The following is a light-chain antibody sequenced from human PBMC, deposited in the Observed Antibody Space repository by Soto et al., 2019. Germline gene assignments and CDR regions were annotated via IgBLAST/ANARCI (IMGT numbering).Light chain of an antibody. CDR3: QPADTFPIT. Sequence: DIQMTQSASSVSASVGERGAMSCQASQGISRSLAWYQQKPGKAPKLLIYAASSLQSGVSSRFRGSGFGTDFTLTISSLQPEDSAIYYCQPADTFPITCGQGTRLEIK. CDR1: QGISRS. J-gene: IGKJ5*01. V-gene: IGKV1D-12*01. CDR2: AAS.